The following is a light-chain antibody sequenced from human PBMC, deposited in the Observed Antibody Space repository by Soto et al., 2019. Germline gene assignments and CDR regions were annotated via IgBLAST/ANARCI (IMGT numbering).Light chain of an antibody. CDR3: SSYAGSNNLVI. CDR1: SSDVGAYNY. CDR2: EVT. Sequence: QSVLTQPPSASGSPGQSVTISCTGTSSDVGAYNYVSWYQQHPGTVPKLMIYEVTKRPSGVPDRFSGSKSGNTASLTVSGLQAEDEADYYCSSYAGSNNLVIFGGGTQLTVL. V-gene: IGLV2-8*01. J-gene: IGLJ7*01.